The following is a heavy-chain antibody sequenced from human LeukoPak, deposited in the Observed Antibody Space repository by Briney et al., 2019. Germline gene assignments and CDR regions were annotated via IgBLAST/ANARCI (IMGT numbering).Heavy chain of an antibody. V-gene: IGHV3-23*01. CDR2: ISGSGGST. D-gene: IGHD3-22*01. CDR3: AKLTTITMIVVVIDY. CDR1: GFTFSSYA. Sequence: GGSLRLSCAASGFTFSSYAMSWVRQAPGKGLEWVSAISGSGGSTYYADSVKGRFTISRDNSKNTLYLQMNSLRAEDTAVYCCAKLTTITMIVVVIDYWGQGTLVTVSS. J-gene: IGHJ4*02.